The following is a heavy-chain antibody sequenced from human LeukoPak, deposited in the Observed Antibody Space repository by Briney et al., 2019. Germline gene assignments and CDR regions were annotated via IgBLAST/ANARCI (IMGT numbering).Heavy chain of an antibody. CDR3: ATNRTTGGHRFDY. CDR2: ISGSGDST. D-gene: IGHD1-1*01. J-gene: IGHJ4*02. Sequence: PGGSLRLSCTASGLTFSSFAMSWVRQAPGKGLDWVSAISGSGDSTSYADSVRGRFIISRDNSKNTLYLQMDSLRAEDTAVYYCATNRTTGGHRFDYWGQGTLVSVSS. V-gene: IGHV3-23*01. CDR1: GLTFSSFA.